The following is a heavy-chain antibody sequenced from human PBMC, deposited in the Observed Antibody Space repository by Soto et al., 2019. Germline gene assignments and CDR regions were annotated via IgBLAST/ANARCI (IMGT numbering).Heavy chain of an antibody. V-gene: IGHV2-70*11. CDR2: IDWDDDK. J-gene: IGHJ4*02. CDR1: GFSLSTSGMC. Sequence: SGPTLVNPTQTLTLTCTFSGFSLSTSGMCVSWIRQPPGKALEWLARIDWDDDKYYNPSLKTRLTISRDTSKNQVVLTMTNVDPVDTATYYCARIPHYSDSYYMDYWGQGTLVTVSS. CDR3: ARIPHYSDSYYMDY. D-gene: IGHD2-21*01.